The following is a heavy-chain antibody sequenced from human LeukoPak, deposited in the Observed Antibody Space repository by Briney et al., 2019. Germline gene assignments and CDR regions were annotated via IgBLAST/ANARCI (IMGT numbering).Heavy chain of an antibody. CDR1: GFTFTNYG. D-gene: IGHD3-10*01. J-gene: IGHJ4*02. CDR3: AKGDSGLTPLTENHYFDY. Sequence: PGGSLRLSCAASGFTFTNYGLTWVRQAPGKGLEWVSSISYSGIHTYYADSVKGRFTISRDNSKNTLYLQMNTLRAEDTAVYYCAKGDSGLTPLTENHYFDYWGQGTLVTVSS. CDR2: ISYSGIHT. V-gene: IGHV3-23*01.